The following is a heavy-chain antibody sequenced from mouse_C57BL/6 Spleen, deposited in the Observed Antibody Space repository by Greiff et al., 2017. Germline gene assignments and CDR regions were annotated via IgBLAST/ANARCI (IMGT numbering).Heavy chain of an antibody. CDR1: GYTFTDYY. Sequence: VKLMESGAELVRPGASVKLSCKASGYTFTDYYINWVKQRPGQGLEWIARIYPGSGNTYYNEKFKGKATLTAEKSSSTAYMQLSSLTSEDSAVYFCARNYYGSSYTIDYWGQGTTLTVSS. CDR3: ARNYYGSSYTIDY. D-gene: IGHD1-1*01. CDR2: IYPGSGNT. V-gene: IGHV1-76*01. J-gene: IGHJ2*01.